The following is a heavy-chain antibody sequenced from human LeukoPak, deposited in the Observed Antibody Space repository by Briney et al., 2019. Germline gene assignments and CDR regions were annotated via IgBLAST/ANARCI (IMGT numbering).Heavy chain of an antibody. J-gene: IGHJ4*02. CDR3: ARDQDGGKYYYESSGYSH. D-gene: IGHD3-22*01. CDR1: GFTFSSYG. Sequence: PGGSLRLSCAASGFTFSSYGLNWVRQAPGKGLEWVSAISSGGHIYYEDSVKGRFTISRDNAKNSLYLQMNSLRAEDTAVYYCARDQDGGKYYYESSGYSHWGQGILVTVSS. V-gene: IGHV3-21*01. CDR2: ISSGGHI.